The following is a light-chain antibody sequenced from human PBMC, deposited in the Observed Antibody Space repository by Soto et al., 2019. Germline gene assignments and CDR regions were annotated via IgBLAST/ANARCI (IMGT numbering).Light chain of an antibody. Sequence: EIVMTQSPTTLSVSPGERATLSCRASQSVSTNLAWYQQKPGQVPSLLIYGASTRASGIPARFSGSGSGTELTLTIGSLQSEDFAVYYCQQYSSSPSFGQGTRLE. CDR3: QQYSSSPS. CDR1: QSVSTN. J-gene: IGKJ5*01. V-gene: IGKV3-15*01. CDR2: GAS.